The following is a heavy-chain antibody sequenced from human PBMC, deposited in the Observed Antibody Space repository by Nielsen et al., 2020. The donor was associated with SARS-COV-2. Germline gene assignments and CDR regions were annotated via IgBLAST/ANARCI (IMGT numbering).Heavy chain of an antibody. CDR3: ARAKRGGYYYYYGMDV. CDR1: GYTFTSYD. V-gene: IGHV1-8*01. Sequence: ASVKVSCKASGYTFTSYDINWVRQATGQGLEWMGWMNPNSGNTGYAQKFQGRVTMTRNTSISTAYKELSSLRSEDTAVYYCARAKRGGYYYYYGMDVWGQGTTVTVSS. J-gene: IGHJ6*02. D-gene: IGHD6-13*01. CDR2: MNPNSGNT.